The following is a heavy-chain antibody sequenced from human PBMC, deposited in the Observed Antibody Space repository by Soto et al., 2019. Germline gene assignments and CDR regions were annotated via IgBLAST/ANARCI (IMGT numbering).Heavy chain of an antibody. D-gene: IGHD6-19*01. CDR2: IGTAGDT. V-gene: IGHV3-13*01. Sequence: GGSLRLSCAASGFTFSSYDMHCVRQATGKGLEWVSAIGTAGDTYYPGSVKGRFTISRENAKNSLYLQMNSLRAGDTAVYYCARVGYSSGWYLFDYWGQGTLVTVSS. CDR3: ARVGYSSGWYLFDY. J-gene: IGHJ4*02. CDR1: GFTFSSYD.